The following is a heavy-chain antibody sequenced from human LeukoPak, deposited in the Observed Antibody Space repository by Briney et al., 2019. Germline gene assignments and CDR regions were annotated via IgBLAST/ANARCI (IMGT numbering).Heavy chain of an antibody. CDR3: ARYFKGGWYYFDY. V-gene: IGHV4-34*01. CDR2: NNHSGST. CDR1: GGSFSGYY. J-gene: IGHJ4*02. D-gene: IGHD6-19*01. Sequence: PSETLSLTCAVYGGSFSGYYWSWIRQPPGKGLEWIGENNHSGSTNYNPSLKSRVTISVDTSKNQFSLKLSSVTAADTAVYYCARYFKGGWYYFDYWGQGTLVTVSS.